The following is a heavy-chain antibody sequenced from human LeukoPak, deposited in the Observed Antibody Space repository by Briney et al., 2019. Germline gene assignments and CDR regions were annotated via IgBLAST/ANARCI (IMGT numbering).Heavy chain of an antibody. CDR1: GFTFSNYG. V-gene: IGHV3-33*01. CDR2: IWYEGTNK. CDR3: ARSYSSGWSQNWYFDL. Sequence: GGSLRLSCAGSGFTFSNYGMHWVRQAPGKGLEWVAVIWYEGTNKYYADSVKGRFTISRDNSKNTLYLQMNSLRAEDTAVYYCARSYSSGWSQNWYFDLWGRGTLVTVSS. J-gene: IGHJ2*01. D-gene: IGHD6-19*01.